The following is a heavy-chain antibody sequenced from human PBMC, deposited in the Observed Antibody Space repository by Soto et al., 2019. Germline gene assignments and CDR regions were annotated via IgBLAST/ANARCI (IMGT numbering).Heavy chain of an antibody. CDR2: INSDGSIT. D-gene: IGHD1-26*01. V-gene: IGHV3-74*01. CDR1: GFTFSGSR. J-gene: IGHJ1*01. Sequence: GGPLSLSCAASGFTFSGSRMHCVRQVPGKGRVGVPRINSDGSITGYAGSVKGRFTTSRENAKNTLYLQMSNLRDQDTAGYFCTRVGAAIWHWAQGPLVTVAS. CDR3: TRVGAAIWH.